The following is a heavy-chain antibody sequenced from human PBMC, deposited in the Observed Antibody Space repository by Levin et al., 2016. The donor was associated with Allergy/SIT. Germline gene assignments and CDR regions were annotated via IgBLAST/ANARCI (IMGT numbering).Heavy chain of an antibody. CDR3: ARVRKGVQLWSAPYYYYGMDV. J-gene: IGHJ6*02. Sequence: GESLKISCAASGFTFSSYSMNWVRQAPGKGLEWVSSISSSSSYIYYADSVKGRFTISRDNAKNSLYLQMNSLRAEDTAVYYCARVRKGVQLWSAPYYYYGMDVWGQGTTVTVSS. D-gene: IGHD5-18*01. CDR1: GFTFSSYS. V-gene: IGHV3-21*01. CDR2: ISSSSSYI.